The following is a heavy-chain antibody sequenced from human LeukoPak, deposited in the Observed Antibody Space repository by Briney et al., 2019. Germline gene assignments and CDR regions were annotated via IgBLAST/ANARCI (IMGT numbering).Heavy chain of an antibody. D-gene: IGHD3-22*01. V-gene: IGHV3-53*01. Sequence: GGSLRLSCAVSGFSVSSNYMHWVRQAPGKGLQWVAVIYSAETANYADSVRGRFTISRDNAENTLYLQKNNLRVEDTALYYCGTMSNYDSGGYYDSWGLGTLVTVSS. CDR3: GTMSNYDSGGYYDS. CDR2: IYSAETA. J-gene: IGHJ5*01. CDR1: GFSVSSNY.